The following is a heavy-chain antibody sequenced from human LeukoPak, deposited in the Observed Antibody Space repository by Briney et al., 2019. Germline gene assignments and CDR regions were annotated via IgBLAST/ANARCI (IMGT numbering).Heavy chain of an antibody. CDR3: AKEFGGGEGWWELYYYYYYMDV. CDR1: GFTFSSYS. Sequence: PGGSLRLSCAASGFTFSSYSMNWVRQAPGKGLEWVSSISSSSSYIYYADSVKGRFTISRDNAKNSLYLQMNSLRAEDTAVYYCAKEFGGGEGWWELYYYYYYMDVWGKGTTVTVSS. CDR2: ISSSSSYI. J-gene: IGHJ6*03. V-gene: IGHV3-21*01. D-gene: IGHD2-15*01.